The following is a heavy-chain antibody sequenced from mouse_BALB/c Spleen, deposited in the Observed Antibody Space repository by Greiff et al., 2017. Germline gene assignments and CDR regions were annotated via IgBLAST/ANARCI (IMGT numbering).Heavy chain of an antibody. Sequence: VQGVESGPGLVAPSQSLSITCTVSGFSLTSYGVNWVRQPPGKGLEWLGMIWGDGSTDYNSALKSRLSISKDNSKSQVFLKMNSLQTDDTARYYCARGPAWFAYWGQGTLVTVSA. CDR3: ARGPAWFAY. CDR2: IWGDGST. J-gene: IGHJ3*01. CDR1: GFSLTSYG. V-gene: IGHV2-6-7*01.